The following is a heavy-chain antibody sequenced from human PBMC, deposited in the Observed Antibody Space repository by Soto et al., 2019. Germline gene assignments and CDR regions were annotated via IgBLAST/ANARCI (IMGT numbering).Heavy chain of an antibody. Sequence: QVQLVQSGAEGKKPGSSVKVSCKASGGTFSSYAISWVRQAPGQGLEWMGGIIPIFGTANYAQKFQGRVTITADKSTSTAYMELSSLRSEDTAVYYCARGARWNPIYYYYGMDVWGQGTTVTVSS. CDR1: GGTFSSYA. CDR3: ARGARWNPIYYYYGMDV. V-gene: IGHV1-69*06. D-gene: IGHD1-1*01. CDR2: IIPIFGTA. J-gene: IGHJ6*02.